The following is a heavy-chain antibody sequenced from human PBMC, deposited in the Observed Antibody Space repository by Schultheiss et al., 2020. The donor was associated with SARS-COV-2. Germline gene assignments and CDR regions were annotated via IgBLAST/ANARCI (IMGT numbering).Heavy chain of an antibody. CDR2: IYTSGST. Sequence: SETLSLTCTVSGGSISSYYWSWIRQPAGKGLEWIGRIYTSGSTNYNPSLKSRVTMSVDTSKNQFSLKLSSVTAADTAVYYCARVDSSGWYADCFDPWGQGTLVTVSS. CDR3: ARVDSSGWYADCFDP. V-gene: IGHV4-4*07. CDR1: GGSISSYY. D-gene: IGHD6-19*01. J-gene: IGHJ5*02.